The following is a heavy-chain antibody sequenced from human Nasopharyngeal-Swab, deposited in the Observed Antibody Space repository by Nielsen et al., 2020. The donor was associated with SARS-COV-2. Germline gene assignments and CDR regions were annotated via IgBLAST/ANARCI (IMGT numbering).Heavy chain of an antibody. CDR1: GDAMITNS. D-gene: IGHD6-13*01. Sequence: SETLSLTCTGSGDAMITNSWIWLRQPPGKGMEWIGYIYYNGRTNYTTSFKSRVTVSLNTSRNHLSLKLISVTAADTAVYYCTYSSSWYFYGMDVWGQGTTVTVSS. J-gene: IGHJ6*02. V-gene: IGHV4-59*08. CDR2: IYYNGRT. CDR3: TYSSSWYFYGMDV.